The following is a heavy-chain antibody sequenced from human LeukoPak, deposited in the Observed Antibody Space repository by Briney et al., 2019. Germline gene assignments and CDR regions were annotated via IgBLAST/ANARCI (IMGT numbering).Heavy chain of an antibody. CDR2: ISAYNGNT. J-gene: IGHJ6*02. CDR1: GYSFSGHG. V-gene: IGHV1-18*01. Sequence: ASVKVSCKASGYSFSGHGITWVRQAPGQGLEWMGWISAYNGNTKYAQNLQGRVTMTTDISTSTAYMELRSLRSDDTAVYYCARPGADCGSAGCYTYPYYGLDVWGQGTTVTVSS. D-gene: IGHD2-2*02. CDR3: ARPGADCGSAGCYTYPYYGLDV.